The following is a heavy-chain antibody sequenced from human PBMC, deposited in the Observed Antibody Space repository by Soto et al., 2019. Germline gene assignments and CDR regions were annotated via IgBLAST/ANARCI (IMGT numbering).Heavy chain of an antibody. V-gene: IGHV1-3*01. D-gene: IGHD2-15*01. CDR2: INAGNGNT. CDR3: AGDRGSGGEYYFDY. CDR1: GYTFTSYA. Sequence: GASVKVSCKASGYTFTSYAMHWVRQAPGQRLEWMGWINAGNGNTKYSQKFQGRVTITRDTSASTAYMELSSLRSEDTAVYYCAGDRGSGGEYYFDYWGQGTLVTVSS. J-gene: IGHJ4*02.